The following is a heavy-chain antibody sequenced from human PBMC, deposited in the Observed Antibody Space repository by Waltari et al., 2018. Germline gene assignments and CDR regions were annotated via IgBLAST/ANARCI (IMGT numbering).Heavy chain of an antibody. CDR1: GDPITNYF. J-gene: IGHJ4*02. CDR2: IDYPGRA. CDR3: ARGSGTYLPYFDS. D-gene: IGHD3-10*01. V-gene: IGHV4-59*13. Sequence: QVQLHESGPGLVKPSETLSLMCSVSGDPITNYFWSWIRQPPGKGLEWIGYIDYPGRAKYNPSLKSRVSISLDTSRNFFSLQLNSVTAADTAFYYCARGSGTYLPYFDSWGRGALVTVSS.